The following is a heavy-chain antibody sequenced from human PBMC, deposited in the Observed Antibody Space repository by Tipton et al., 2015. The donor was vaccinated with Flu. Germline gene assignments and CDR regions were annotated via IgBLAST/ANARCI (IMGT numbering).Heavy chain of an antibody. CDR1: GFTFVGYW. CDR2: IKQDGGAK. D-gene: IGHD3-16*02. V-gene: IGHV3-7*01. Sequence: SLRLSCAASGFTFVGYWMNWVRQAPGQGLEWVANIKQDGGAKYYVDSVKGRFTISIDNAKNSLYLQMNSLRDEDTAVYYCAGECGGYPPSCRFRMDVSGQG. CDR3: AGECGGYPPSCRFRMDV. J-gene: IGHJ6*02.